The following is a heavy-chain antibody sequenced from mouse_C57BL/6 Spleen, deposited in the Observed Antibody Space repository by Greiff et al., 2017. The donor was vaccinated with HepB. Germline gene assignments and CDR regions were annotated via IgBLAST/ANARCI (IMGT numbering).Heavy chain of an antibody. Sequence: ESGGGLVKPGGSLKLSCAASGFTFSSYAMSWVRQTPEKRLEWVATISDGGSYTYYPDNVKGRFTISRDNAKNNLYLQMSHLKSEDTAMYYCARGGDLAWFAYWGQGTLVTVSA. CDR2: ISDGGSYT. V-gene: IGHV5-4*01. CDR3: ARGGDLAWFAY. D-gene: IGHD3-3*01. CDR1: GFTFSSYA. J-gene: IGHJ3*01.